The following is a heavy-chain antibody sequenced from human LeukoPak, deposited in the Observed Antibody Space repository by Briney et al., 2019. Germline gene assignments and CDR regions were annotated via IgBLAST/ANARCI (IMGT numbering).Heavy chain of an antibody. CDR1: GGSISSDTYY. CDR2: IYYSGST. J-gene: IGHJ4*02. Sequence: PSGTLSLTCEVSGGSISSDTYYWAWIRQPPGKGLQWIGYIYYSGSTNYNPSLKSRVTISVDTSKNQFSLKLSSVTAADTAVYYCARRTYWGQGTLVTVSS. CDR3: ARRTY. V-gene: IGHV4-61*05.